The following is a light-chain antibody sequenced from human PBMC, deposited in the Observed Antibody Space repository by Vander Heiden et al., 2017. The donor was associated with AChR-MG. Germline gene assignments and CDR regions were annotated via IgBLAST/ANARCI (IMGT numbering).Light chain of an antibody. CDR2: VNGDGSQ. CDR3: QTWGTGAKWV. Sequence: SSSPSLGASLRLTCTLSSGHSDSAIAWHLLQPGRGPLYLMQVNGDGSQSKGDGIPDRFSGSSSGAERFLTISSLQSEDEGDYDCQTWGTGAKWVFGGGTKLTVL. CDR1: SGHSDSA. V-gene: IGLV4-69*01. J-gene: IGLJ3*02.